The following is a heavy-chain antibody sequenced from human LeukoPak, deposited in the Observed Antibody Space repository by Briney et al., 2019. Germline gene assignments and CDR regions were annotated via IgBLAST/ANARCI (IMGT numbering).Heavy chain of an antibody. Sequence: SETLSVSCTVSGGSISSYYWSWIRQPPGKGLEWIGYIYYSGSTNYNPSLKSRVTISVDTSKNQFSLKLSSVTAADTAVYYCASGYCSSTRCLFDPWGQGTLVTVSS. CDR1: GGSISSYY. J-gene: IGHJ5*02. V-gene: IGHV4-59*01. CDR3: ASGYCSSTRCLFDP. D-gene: IGHD2-2*03. CDR2: IYYSGST.